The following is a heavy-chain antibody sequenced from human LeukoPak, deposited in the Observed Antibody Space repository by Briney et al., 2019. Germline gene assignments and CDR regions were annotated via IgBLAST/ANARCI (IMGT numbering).Heavy chain of an antibody. J-gene: IGHJ5*02. CDR3: ARDVVTDYYWWFDP. CDR1: GYAFSNYA. CDR2: ISPKRGRG. D-gene: IGHD3-9*01. Sequence: ASVKVSCKASGYAFSNYAISWVRQAPGQGLEWMGWISPKRGRGSYANNFQGRVTMTTDTSTSTVYMELTSLTSDDTAVYYCARDVVTDYYWWFDPWGQGTLVTVSS. V-gene: IGHV1-18*04.